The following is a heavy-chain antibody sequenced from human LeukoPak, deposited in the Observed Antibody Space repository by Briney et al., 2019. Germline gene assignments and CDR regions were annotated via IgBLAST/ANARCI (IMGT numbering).Heavy chain of an antibody. CDR1: GGSISSSSYY. Sequence: SETLSLTCTVSGGSISSSSYYWGWLRQPPGKGLEWIGSIYYSGSTYYNPSLKSRVTISVDTSKNQFSLKLSSVTAADTAVYYCARVWFGSPYYYYGMDVWGQGTTVTVSS. D-gene: IGHD3-10*01. CDR3: ARVWFGSPYYYYGMDV. V-gene: IGHV4-39*07. CDR2: IYYSGST. J-gene: IGHJ6*02.